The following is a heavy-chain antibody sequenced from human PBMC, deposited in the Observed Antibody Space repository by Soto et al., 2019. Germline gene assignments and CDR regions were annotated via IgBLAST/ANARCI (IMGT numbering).Heavy chain of an antibody. J-gene: IGHJ3*02. V-gene: IGHV3-72*01. CDR2: TINKANSYTT. CDR1: GFTFSDHY. Sequence: GGSLRLSCAASGFTFSDHYMDWVRQAPGKGLGWVGRTINKANSYTTEYAASVKGRFTISRDDSKNSLYLQMNSLKTADTAGYYCAREKSGVGKDSYGTGGAFDIWGQGTMVTVSS. CDR3: AREKSGVGKDSYGTGGAFDI. D-gene: IGHD5-18*01.